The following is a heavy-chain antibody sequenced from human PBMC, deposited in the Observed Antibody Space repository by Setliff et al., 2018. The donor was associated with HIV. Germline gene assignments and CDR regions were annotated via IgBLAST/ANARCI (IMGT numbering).Heavy chain of an antibody. Sequence: GGSLRLSCAVSGFTFRTSAMHWVRQAPGKGLEWVAVISYEGSHIYYADSVRGRFTISRDNSKNTLHLQMNSLRPDDTAVYYCVKEAIAVANTGWGLLDSWGQGTLVTISS. CDR2: ISYEGSHI. CDR1: GFTFRTSA. J-gene: IGHJ4*02. CDR3: VKEAIAVANTGWGLLDS. V-gene: IGHV3-30*18. D-gene: IGHD6-19*01.